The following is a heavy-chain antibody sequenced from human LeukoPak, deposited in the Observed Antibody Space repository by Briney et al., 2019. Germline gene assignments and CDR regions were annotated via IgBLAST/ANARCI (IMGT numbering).Heavy chain of an antibody. CDR2: ISYDGSNK. CDR3: ANLVKIDY. D-gene: IGHD3-9*01. V-gene: IGHV3-30*18. J-gene: IGHJ4*02. CDR1: GFTFSSYG. Sequence: PGRSLRLSCAASGFTFSSYGMHWVRQAPGKGLEWVAVISYDGSNKYYADSVKGRFTISRDNSKNTLYLQMNSLRAEDTAVYYCANLVKIDYWGQGTLVTVSS.